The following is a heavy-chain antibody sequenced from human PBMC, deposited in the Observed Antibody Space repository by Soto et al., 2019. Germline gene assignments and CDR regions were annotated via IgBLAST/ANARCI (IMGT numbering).Heavy chain of an antibody. CDR2: IWYDGSNK. J-gene: IGHJ6*02. Sequence: VQLVESGGGVVQPGRSLRLSCAASGFTFSSYGMHWVRQAPGKGLEWVAVIWYDGSNKYYADSVKGRFTISRDNSKNTLYLQMNSLRAEDTAVYYCARDGGSSWFYYYYGMDVWGQGTTVTVSS. CDR1: GFTFSSYG. V-gene: IGHV3-33*01. D-gene: IGHD6-13*01. CDR3: ARDGGSSWFYYYYGMDV.